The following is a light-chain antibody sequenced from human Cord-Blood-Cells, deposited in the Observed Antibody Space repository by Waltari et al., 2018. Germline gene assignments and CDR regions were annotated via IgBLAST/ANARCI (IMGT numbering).Light chain of an antibody. V-gene: IGLV2-11*01. Sequence: QSALTQPRSVSGSPGQSVTIHCTGTSSDVGGYNYVSWYQQHPGKATKRMIYDVSKRPAGVPERFSGSKAGNTASLTISGLQAEDEADYYCCSYAGSYTLVFGGGTKLTVL. CDR1: SSDVGGYNY. CDR3: CSYAGSYTLV. J-gene: IGLJ2*01. CDR2: DVS.